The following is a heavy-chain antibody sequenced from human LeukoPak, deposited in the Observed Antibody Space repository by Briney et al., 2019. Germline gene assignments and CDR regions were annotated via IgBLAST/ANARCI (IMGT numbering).Heavy chain of an antibody. D-gene: IGHD3-10*01. Sequence: PGGSLRLSCAASGFTFSTYNMNWVRQAPGKGLEWVSYISRSSGAMYNADSVKGRFTISRDNAKNSLSLQMNSLRAEDTAVYFCARVRGTHYYYYYMDVWGKGTTVTVSS. CDR1: GFTFSTYN. CDR3: ARVRGTHYYYYYMDV. J-gene: IGHJ6*03. V-gene: IGHV3-48*04. CDR2: ISRSSGAM.